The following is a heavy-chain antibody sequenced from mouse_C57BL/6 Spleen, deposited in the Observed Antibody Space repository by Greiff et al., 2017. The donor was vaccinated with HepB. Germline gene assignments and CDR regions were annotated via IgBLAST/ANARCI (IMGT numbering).Heavy chain of an antibody. J-gene: IGHJ3*01. D-gene: IGHD2-1*01. CDR1: GYTFTSYW. Sequence: VQLQQPGAELVRPGSSVKLSCKASGYTFTSYWMDWVKQRPGQGLEWIGNIYPSDSETHYNQKFKDKATLTVDKSSSTAYMQLSSLTSEDSAVYYCARSGSMVTTREVYWGQGTLVTVSA. CDR3: ARSGSMVTTREVY. V-gene: IGHV1-61*01. CDR2: IYPSDSET.